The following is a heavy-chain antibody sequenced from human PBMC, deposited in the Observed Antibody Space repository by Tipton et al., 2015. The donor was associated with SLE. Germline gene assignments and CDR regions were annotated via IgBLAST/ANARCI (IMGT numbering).Heavy chain of an antibody. CDR2: IFYRGTT. D-gene: IGHD4-17*01. CDR1: GDSISSSSYY. J-gene: IGHJ4*02. CDR3: AKGRQKNYADHAY. V-gene: IGHV4-39*07. Sequence: TLSLTCTVSGDSISSSSYYWGWIRQPPGKGLEWIGSIFYRGTTYYNPSLESRLTISRDTSKNQFSLKLSSVTAADTAVYYCAKGRQKNYADHAYWGQGTLVTVSS.